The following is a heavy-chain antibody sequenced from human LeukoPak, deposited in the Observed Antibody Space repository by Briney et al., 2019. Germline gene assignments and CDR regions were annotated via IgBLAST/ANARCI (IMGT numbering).Heavy chain of an antibody. D-gene: IGHD3-22*01. CDR1: GYTFNGYY. Sequence: ASVKVSCKASGYTFNGYYMHWVRQAPGQGLEWMGWLNPDSAGTNYAQRFQGRVTMTRDPSISTAYMELSRLRSDDTAVYYCARVYSGNYYDSSGYYYFDYWGQGTLVTVSS. CDR2: LNPDSAGT. CDR3: ARVYSGNYYDSSGYYYFDY. J-gene: IGHJ4*02. V-gene: IGHV1-2*02.